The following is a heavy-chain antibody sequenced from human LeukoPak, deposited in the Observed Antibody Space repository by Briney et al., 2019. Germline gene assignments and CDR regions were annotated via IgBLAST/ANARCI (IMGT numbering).Heavy chain of an antibody. Sequence: GGSLRLSCAASGFTFSSYWIHWVRQAPGKGLVWVSRINSDGSSTSYADSVKGRFTISRDSAKNTLYLQMNSLRAEDTAVYYCARGGPFGGVIDLLGYWGQGILVTVSS. J-gene: IGHJ4*02. CDR2: INSDGSST. D-gene: IGHD3-16*02. CDR1: GFTFSSYW. CDR3: ARGGPFGGVIDLLGY. V-gene: IGHV3-74*01.